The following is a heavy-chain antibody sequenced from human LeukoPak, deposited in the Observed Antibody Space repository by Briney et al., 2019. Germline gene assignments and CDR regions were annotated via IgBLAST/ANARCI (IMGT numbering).Heavy chain of an antibody. CDR3: ARLRISTWYYFDY. CDR2: IYPGDSET. V-gene: IGHV5-51*01. D-gene: IGHD6-13*01. J-gene: IGHJ4*02. Sequence: GESLKISCQGSGXSFGSYYIAWVRQMAGKGLEWMGSIYPGDSETRYSPSFQDQVIISADKSINSAYLQWSSLKASDTAIYYCARLRISTWYYFDYWGQGSLVTVSS. CDR1: GXSFGSYY.